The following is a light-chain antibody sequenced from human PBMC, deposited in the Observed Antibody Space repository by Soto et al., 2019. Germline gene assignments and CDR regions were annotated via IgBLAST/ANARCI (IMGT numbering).Light chain of an antibody. CDR3: QHYGSSANT. V-gene: IGKV3-20*01. J-gene: IGKJ2*01. CDR1: QSVGSSN. Sequence: EIVLTQSPGTLSLSPGERATLSCRASQSVGSSNLAWYQQQSGQAPRLLIYDISSRATGIPDRFSGSGSGTDFTLTISRLEPEDFAVYYCQHYGSSANTFGQGTKLEIK. CDR2: DIS.